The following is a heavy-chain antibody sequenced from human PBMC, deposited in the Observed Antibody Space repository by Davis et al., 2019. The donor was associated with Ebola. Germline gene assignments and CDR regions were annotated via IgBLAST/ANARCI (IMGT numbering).Heavy chain of an antibody. D-gene: IGHD4-11*01. J-gene: IGHJ6*02. CDR3: ARLDYPGGYYGMDV. CDR2: IYYSGST. Sequence: SETLSLTCTVSGGSISSYYWSWIRQPPGKGLEWIGYIYYSGSTNYNPSLKSRVTISVDTSKNQFSLKLSSVTAADTAVYYCARLDYPGGYYGMDVWGQGTTATVSS. CDR1: GGSISSYY. V-gene: IGHV4-59*08.